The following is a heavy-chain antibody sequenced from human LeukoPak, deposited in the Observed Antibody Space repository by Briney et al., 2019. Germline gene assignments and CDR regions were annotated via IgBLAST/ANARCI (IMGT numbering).Heavy chain of an antibody. CDR1: GGSISSSNW. D-gene: IGHD3-10*01. V-gene: IGHV4-4*02. Sequence: PSGTLSLTCAVSGGSISSSNWWSWVRQPPGKGLEWIGEIYHSGSTNYNPSLKSRVTISVDNSKNQFSLKLSSVTAADTAVYYCARVRPGPRWYFDLWGRGTLVTVSS. CDR3: ARVRPGPRWYFDL. CDR2: IYHSGST. J-gene: IGHJ2*01.